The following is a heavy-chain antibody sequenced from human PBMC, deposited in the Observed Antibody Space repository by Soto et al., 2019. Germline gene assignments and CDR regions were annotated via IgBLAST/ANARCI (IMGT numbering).Heavy chain of an antibody. Sequence: QVQLVESGGGVVQPGRSLRLSCAASGFTFSSYAMHWVRQAPGKGLEWVAVISYDGSNKYYADSVKGRFTISRDSSKTLYLQMNSLRDEDTAVYYCVRDKSPYSSGWHNRHFDYWGQGTLVTVSS. CDR1: GFTFSSYA. CDR2: ISYDGSNK. CDR3: VRDKSPYSSGWHNRHFDY. J-gene: IGHJ4*02. V-gene: IGHV3-30-3*01. D-gene: IGHD6-19*01.